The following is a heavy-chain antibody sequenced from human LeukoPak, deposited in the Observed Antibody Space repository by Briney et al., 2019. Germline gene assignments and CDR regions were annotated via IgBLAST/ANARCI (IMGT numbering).Heavy chain of an antibody. CDR1: GFTVSSNS. CDR2: IYSDNT. V-gene: IGHV3-53*01. Sequence: GVSLRLSCTVSGFTVSSNSMSWVRQAPGKGLEWVSFIYSDNTHYSDSVKGRFTISRDNSKNTLYLQMNSLRAEDTAVYYCARRAGAYSHPYDYWGQGTLVTVSS. D-gene: IGHD4/OR15-4a*01. J-gene: IGHJ4*02. CDR3: ARRAGAYSHPYDY.